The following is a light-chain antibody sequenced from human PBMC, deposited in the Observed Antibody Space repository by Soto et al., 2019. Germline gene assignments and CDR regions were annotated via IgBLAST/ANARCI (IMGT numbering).Light chain of an antibody. J-gene: IGKJ1*01. CDR2: DAS. Sequence: DFQMTQSPSTLSAYVGDRVTITCRASQSISSWLAWYQQKPGKAPKLLIYDASSLESGVPSRFSGSGSGTEFTLTISSLQPDDFATYYCQQYKSYWTFGQGTKVDI. V-gene: IGKV1-5*01. CDR1: QSISSW. CDR3: QQYKSYWT.